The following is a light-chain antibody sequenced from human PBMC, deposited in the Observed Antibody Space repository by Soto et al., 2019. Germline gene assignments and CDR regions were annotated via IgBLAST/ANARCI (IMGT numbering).Light chain of an antibody. CDR2: GAS. CDR1: QRLTIN. J-gene: IGKJ5*01. V-gene: IGKV3D-15*03. Sequence: EVVMTQSPATLSVSPGEGVTLSCRASQRLTINLDWYQQRPGQAPRLLIYGASIGATCIPAPFSGSGSGTDFTLTIVLLEPEDFAIYYWQPRNNWPPITFGQGTRLEIK. CDR3: QPRNNWPPIT.